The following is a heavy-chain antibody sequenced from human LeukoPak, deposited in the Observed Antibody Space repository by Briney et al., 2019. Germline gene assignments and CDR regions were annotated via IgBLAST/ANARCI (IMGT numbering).Heavy chain of an antibody. CDR1: RYTFTGYY. J-gene: IGHJ6*02. Sequence: ASVKVSCKASRYTFTGYYMHWVRQAPGQGLEWMGWINPNSGDTNYAQKFQGRVTMTRDTSISTAYMELTRLRSDDTAVYYCTPFRDPYGMDVWGQGTTVTVSS. CDR3: TPFRDPYGMDV. D-gene: IGHD3-16*01. V-gene: IGHV1-2*02. CDR2: INPNSGDT.